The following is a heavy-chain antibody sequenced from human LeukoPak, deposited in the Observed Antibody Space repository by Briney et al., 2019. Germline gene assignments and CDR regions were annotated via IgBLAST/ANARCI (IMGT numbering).Heavy chain of an antibody. CDR1: GFTFSSYS. Sequence: AGGSLRLSCAASGFTFSSYSMNWVRQAPGKGLEWVSSISSSSSYIYYADSVKGRFTISRDNAKNSLYLQMNSLRAEDTPVYYCARDLAIFGVVMYNWFDPWGQGTLVTVSS. CDR3: ARDLAIFGVVMYNWFDP. J-gene: IGHJ5*02. D-gene: IGHD3-3*01. CDR2: ISSSSSYI. V-gene: IGHV3-21*01.